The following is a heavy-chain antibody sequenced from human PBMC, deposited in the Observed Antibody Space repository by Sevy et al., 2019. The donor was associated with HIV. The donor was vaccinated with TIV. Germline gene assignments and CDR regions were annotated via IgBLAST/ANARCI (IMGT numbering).Heavy chain of an antibody. CDR2: ISGKSGDT. J-gene: IGHJ6*02. CDR1: GYTFTRYG. CDR3: ARDRNNYDSSGYPKGVDV. V-gene: IGHV1-18*01. D-gene: IGHD3-22*01. Sequence: ASVKVSCKASGYTFTRYGISWVRQAPGQGLEWMGWISGKSGDTNYAQRLQGRVTMTKDTSTNTAYMELRSLRSDDTAVYYCARDRNNYDSSGYPKGVDVWGQGTTVTVSS.